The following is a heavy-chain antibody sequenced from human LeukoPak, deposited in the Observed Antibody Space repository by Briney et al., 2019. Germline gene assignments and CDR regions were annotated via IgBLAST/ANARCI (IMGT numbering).Heavy chain of an antibody. Sequence: GGSLRLSCAASGFTFSQYCMTWVRQAPGKGLEWVAEIIQDGSGKYYGDSVKGRFTISRDNAKNSVYLKMNSLRAEDTAAYYCAREVYYDSSGYYPDLVDYWGQGTLVTVSS. CDR1: GFTFSQYC. D-gene: IGHD3-22*01. J-gene: IGHJ4*02. CDR2: IIQDGSGK. V-gene: IGHV3-7*01. CDR3: AREVYYDSSGYYPDLVDY.